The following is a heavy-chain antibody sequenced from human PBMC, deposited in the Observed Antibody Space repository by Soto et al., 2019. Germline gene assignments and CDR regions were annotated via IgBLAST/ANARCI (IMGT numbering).Heavy chain of an antibody. V-gene: IGHV4-30-4*01. J-gene: IGHJ4*02. D-gene: IGHD6-13*01. CDR1: CDSISSGDYY. Sequence: SETLSLTCTVSCDSISSGDYYWSWIRQPPGKGLEWIGCIYYSGNTYYNPSLKRRFSISVDTSKIQFSLQLSSVTVADTAVYYCAIDFKRYSSPPGPLDYWGRGTLVIVSS. CDR3: AIDFKRYSSPPGPLDY. CDR2: IYYSGNT.